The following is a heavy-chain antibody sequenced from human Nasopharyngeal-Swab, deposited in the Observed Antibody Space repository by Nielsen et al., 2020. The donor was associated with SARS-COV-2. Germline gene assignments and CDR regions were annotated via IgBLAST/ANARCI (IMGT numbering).Heavy chain of an antibody. CDR1: GYSFTSYW. D-gene: IGHD2-2*01. V-gene: IGHV5-51*01. CDR2: IYPGDSDT. Sequence: GGSLRLSCKGSGYSFTSYWIGWVRQMPGKGLEWMGIIYPGDSDTRYSPSFQGQVTISADKSISTAYLQWSSLKASDTAMYYCARLGGIVVAPAAGGIDYWGQGTLVTVSS. CDR3: ARLGGIVVAPAAGGIDY. J-gene: IGHJ4*02.